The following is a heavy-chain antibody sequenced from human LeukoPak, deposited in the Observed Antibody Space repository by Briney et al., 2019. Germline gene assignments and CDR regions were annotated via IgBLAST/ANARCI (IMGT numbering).Heavy chain of an antibody. CDR2: INPNSGGT. CDR1: GYTFTGYY. CDR3: ASPLNYYDSSGETLDY. J-gene: IGHJ4*02. V-gene: IGHV1-2*06. D-gene: IGHD3-22*01. Sequence: ASVKVSCKASGYTFTGYYMHWVRQAPGQGLEWVGRINPNSGGTNYAQKFQGRVTMTRDTSISTAYMELSRLRSDDTAVYYCASPLNYYDSSGETLDYWGQGTLVTVSS.